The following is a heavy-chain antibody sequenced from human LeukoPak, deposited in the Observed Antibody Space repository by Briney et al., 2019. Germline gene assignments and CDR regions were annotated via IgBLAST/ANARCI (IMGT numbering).Heavy chain of an antibody. CDR3: ARFDSSSSGVDY. J-gene: IGHJ4*02. CDR2: IYTSGDT. CDR1: GGSISSYY. V-gene: IGHV4-4*07. Sequence: SETLSLTCTVSGGSISSYYWSWVRQPARKGLEWIWRIYTSGDTNYNPSLKSRFTMSVDTSKNQLSLKMSSVTAADTAVYYCARFDSSSSGVDYWGQGTLVTVSS. D-gene: IGHD6-6*01.